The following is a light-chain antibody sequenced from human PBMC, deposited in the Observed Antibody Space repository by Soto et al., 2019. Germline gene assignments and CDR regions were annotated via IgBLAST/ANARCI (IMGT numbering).Light chain of an antibody. CDR1: QGIGNA. CDR2: RTS. V-gene: IGKV1-6*01. J-gene: IGKJ3*01. CDR3: QQSYRSPLN. Sequence: AIQMTQSPSSLSASVGDRVTISCRASQGIGNALGWYQRKPGKPPRLLIFRTSSLQSGVPSRFRGSRSETDFSLTISGLQPDDFATYICQQSYRSPLNFGPGTRVA.